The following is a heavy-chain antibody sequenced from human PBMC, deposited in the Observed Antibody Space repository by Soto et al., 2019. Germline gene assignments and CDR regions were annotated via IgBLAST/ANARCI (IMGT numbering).Heavy chain of an antibody. J-gene: IGHJ4*02. D-gene: IGHD2-21*02. CDR1: GDTFTDYY. CDR2: VNPSGGHT. CDR3: ARGGHVVVVTAALDY. V-gene: IGHV1-46*01. Sequence: QVQLMQSGAEVKKPGAPVKVPWKAPGDTFTDYYIHWVRQAPGQGLEWMGTVNPSGGHTTYAQHFLGRVTMTRDTSTSTLYMELTSLTSDDTAIYYCARGGHVVVVTAALDYWGQGTLVTVSS.